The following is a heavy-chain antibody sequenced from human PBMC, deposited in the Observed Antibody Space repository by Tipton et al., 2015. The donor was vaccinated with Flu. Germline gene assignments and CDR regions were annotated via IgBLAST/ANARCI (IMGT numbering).Heavy chain of an antibody. Sequence: TLSLTCAVSGDSISSDFYWAWIRQFPGKGLEWIGTVSRTGSTIYNPSLKSRVSISIDTSKNQFSLNMKSVTAVDMAVYYCARRDYSNYVSDPKGWFDPWGQGILVAVSS. CDR1: GDSISSDFY. CDR2: VSRTGST. V-gene: IGHV4-38-2*01. CDR3: ARRDYSNYVSDPKGWFDP. D-gene: IGHD4-11*01. J-gene: IGHJ5*02.